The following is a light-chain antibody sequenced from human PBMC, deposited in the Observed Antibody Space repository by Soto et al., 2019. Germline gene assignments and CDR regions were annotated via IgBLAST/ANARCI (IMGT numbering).Light chain of an antibody. Sequence: QSVLTQPASVSGSPGQSITISCSGTSSDVGAYNRVSWHQQHPGTAPKVLIYDVSSRPSGVSNRFSGSKSGNMASLTISGLQAEDEADDYCSSYTTGTREGVFGTGTKLTVL. J-gene: IGLJ1*01. CDR3: SSYTTGTREGV. V-gene: IGLV2-14*03. CDR2: DVS. CDR1: SSDVGAYNR.